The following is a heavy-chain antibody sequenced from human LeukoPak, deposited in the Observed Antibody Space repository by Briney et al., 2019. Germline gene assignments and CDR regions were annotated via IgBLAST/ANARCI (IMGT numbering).Heavy chain of an antibody. CDR2: IYYGGST. CDR3: ARAGVVTNPNSYWYFDL. V-gene: IGHV4-59*01. D-gene: IGHD3-3*01. Sequence: PSETLSLTCTVSGGSIRSYYWSWIRQPPGKGLEWIGYIYYGGSTNYNPSLESRVTISVDTSKNQFSLKLNSVTAADTAVYYCARAGVVTNPNSYWYFDLWGRGTLVTVSS. J-gene: IGHJ2*01. CDR1: GGSIRSYY.